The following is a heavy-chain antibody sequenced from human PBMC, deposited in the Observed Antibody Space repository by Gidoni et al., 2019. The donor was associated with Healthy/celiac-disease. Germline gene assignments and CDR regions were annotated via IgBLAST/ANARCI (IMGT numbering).Heavy chain of an antibody. CDR2: INHSGST. CDR3: ARGGTMVRGVSPYYYYGMDV. J-gene: IGHJ6*02. D-gene: IGHD3-10*01. V-gene: IGHV4-34*01. CDR1: GGSFSGYY. Sequence: QVQLQQWGAGLLKPSETLSLTCAVYGGSFSGYYWSWIRQPPGKGLEWIGEINHSGSTNYNPSLKSRVTISVDTSKNQFSLKLSSVTAADTAVYYCARGGTMVRGVSPYYYYGMDVWGQGTTVTVSS.